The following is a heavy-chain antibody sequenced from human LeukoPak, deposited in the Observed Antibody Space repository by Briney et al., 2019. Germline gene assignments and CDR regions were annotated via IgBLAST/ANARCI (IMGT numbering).Heavy chain of an antibody. CDR1: GGSISSGSYY. D-gene: IGHD4-23*01. CDR2: IYFSGST. CDR3: ARSYGGHSVCDAFDI. Sequence: SETLSLTCTVSGGSISSGSYYWGWIRQPPGKGLEWIGSIYFSGSTYYNPSLKSRVTISLDTSKNQFSLKLSSVTAADTAVYYCARSYGGHSVCDAFDIWGQGTMVTVSS. V-gene: IGHV4-39*01. J-gene: IGHJ3*02.